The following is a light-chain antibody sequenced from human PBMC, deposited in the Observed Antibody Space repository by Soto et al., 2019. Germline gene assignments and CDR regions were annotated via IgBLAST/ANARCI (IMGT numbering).Light chain of an antibody. CDR3: ASKTTSSTVL. V-gene: IGLV2-14*01. CDR2: EVT. CDR1: RSDVGGYNY. Sequence: QSALTQPASVSGSPGQSITISCTGTRSDVGGYNYVSWYQQHPGKVPKLMIFEVTNRPSGVSNRFSGSKSGNTASLTISGLQAADEADYYCASKTTSSTVLFGGGTKLTVL. J-gene: IGLJ3*02.